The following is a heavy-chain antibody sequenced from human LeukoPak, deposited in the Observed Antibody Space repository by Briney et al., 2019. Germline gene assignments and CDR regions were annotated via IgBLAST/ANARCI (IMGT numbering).Heavy chain of an antibody. J-gene: IGHJ6*02. CDR2: ISYDGSNK. D-gene: IGHD3-22*01. V-gene: IGHV3-30-3*01. CDR1: GFTFSSYA. Sequence: GGSLRLSCAASGFTFSSYAMHWVRQAPGKGLEWVAVISYDGSNKYYADSVKGRFTISRDNSKNTLYLQMNSLRAEDTAVYYCASEVVIDFYYYGMDVWGQGTTVTVSS. CDR3: ASEVVIDFYYYGMDV.